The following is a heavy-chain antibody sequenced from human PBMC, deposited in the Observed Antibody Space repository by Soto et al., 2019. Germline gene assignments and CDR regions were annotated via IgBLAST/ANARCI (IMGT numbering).Heavy chain of an antibody. D-gene: IGHD2-21*02. Sequence: QVQLVQSGAEVKKPGSSVKVSCKASGGTFSSYAISWVRQAPGQGLEWMGGSIPIFGTANYAQQFLGIVTITPDKTPNTAYMELNSLRSEDKTVYYCASCKFCLGACYVPAKYYYYSMDVWGPGTTDT. V-gene: IGHV1-69*06. J-gene: IGHJ6*02. CDR1: GGTFSSYA. CDR3: ASCKFCLGACYVPAKYYYYSMDV. CDR2: SIPIFGTA.